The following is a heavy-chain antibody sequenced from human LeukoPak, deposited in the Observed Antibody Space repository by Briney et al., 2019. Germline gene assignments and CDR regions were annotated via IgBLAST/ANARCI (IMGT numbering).Heavy chain of an antibody. CDR2: IYSGGST. D-gene: IGHD3-22*01. V-gene: IGHV3-66*01. CDR1: GFTVSSNY. J-gene: IGHJ4*02. CDR3: AREYYYDSSGPLGSDY. Sequence: GGSLRLSCAASGFTVSSNYMSWVRQAPGKGLEWVSVIYSGGSTYYADSVKGRFTTSRDNSKNTLYLQMNSLRAEDTAVYYCAREYYYDSSGPLGSDYWGQGTLVTVSS.